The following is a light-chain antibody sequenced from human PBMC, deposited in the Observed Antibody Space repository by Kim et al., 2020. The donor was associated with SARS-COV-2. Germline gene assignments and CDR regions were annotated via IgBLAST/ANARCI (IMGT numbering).Light chain of an antibody. V-gene: IGKV3-20*01. J-gene: IGKJ1*01. Sequence: SPGERATLSCRASQSVSSSYLAWYQQKPGQAPRLLIYGASSRATGIPDRFSGSGSGTDFTLTISRLEPEEFAVYYCQQYGSSPWTFGQGTKVEIK. CDR1: QSVSSSY. CDR3: QQYGSSPWT. CDR2: GAS.